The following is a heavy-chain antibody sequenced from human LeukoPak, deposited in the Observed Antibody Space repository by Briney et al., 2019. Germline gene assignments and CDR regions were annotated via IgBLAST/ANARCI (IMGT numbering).Heavy chain of an antibody. CDR3: ARGTAITAGIDF. Sequence: GGSLRLSCTASGFAFSTYWMFWVRQAPGKGLVWVSQINPEGASTTYGDPAKGRFTASRDNAKNALHLQMNSLRADDTAVYYCARGTAITAGIDFWGQGTLVTVSS. D-gene: IGHD6-19*01. V-gene: IGHV3-74*01. CDR1: GFAFSTYW. J-gene: IGHJ4*02. CDR2: INPEGAST.